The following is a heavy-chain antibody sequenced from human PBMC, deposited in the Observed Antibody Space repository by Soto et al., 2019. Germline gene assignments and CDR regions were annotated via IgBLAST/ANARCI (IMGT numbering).Heavy chain of an antibody. V-gene: IGHV1-3*01. J-gene: IGHJ4*02. CDR1: GYTFTSYA. Sequence: QVQLVQSGAEVKKPGASVKVSCKASGYTFTSYAMLWVRQAPGQRLEWMGCINAGNGNTKYSQKFQGRVTITRDTSASTAYMELSILRSEDTAGYSWARDVGFGLSDYWGQGTLVTVSS. D-gene: IGHD3-10*01. CDR3: ARDVGFGLSDY. CDR2: INAGNGNT.